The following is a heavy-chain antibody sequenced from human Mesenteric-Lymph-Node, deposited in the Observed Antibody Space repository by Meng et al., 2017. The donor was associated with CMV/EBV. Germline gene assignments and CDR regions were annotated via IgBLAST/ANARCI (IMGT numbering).Heavy chain of an antibody. J-gene: IGHJ4*02. D-gene: IGHD6-13*01. V-gene: IGHV1-2*02. CDR3: AREIGRRIAAAGYFDY. Sequence: ASVKVSCKASGYTFTGYYMHWVRQAPGQGLEWMGWINPNSGGTNYAQKFQGRVTMTRDTSISTAYMELSRLRSDDTAVYYCAREIGRRIAAAGYFDYWGQGTLVTVSS. CDR2: INPNSGGT. CDR1: GYTFTGYY.